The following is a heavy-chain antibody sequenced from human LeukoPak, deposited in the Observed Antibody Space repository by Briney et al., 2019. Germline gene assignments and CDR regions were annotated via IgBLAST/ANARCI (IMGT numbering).Heavy chain of an antibody. D-gene: IGHD6-19*01. CDR3: ARGASVVAGNDNAFDI. CDR2: ISSSSSTI. CDR1: GFTFSSYS. J-gene: IGHJ3*02. Sequence: PGGSLRLYCAASGFTFSSYSMNWVRQAPGNGLEWVSYISSSSSTIYYADSVKGRFTISRDNAKNSLYLQMNSLRADDTAVYHCARGASVVAGNDNAFDIWGQGTMVTVSS. V-gene: IGHV3-48*01.